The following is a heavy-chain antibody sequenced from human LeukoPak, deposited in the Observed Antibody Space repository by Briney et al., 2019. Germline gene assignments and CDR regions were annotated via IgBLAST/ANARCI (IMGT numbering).Heavy chain of an antibody. D-gene: IGHD6-13*01. CDR3: VKDRRIAAPNNDFFDS. CDR1: GFTFNRFY. V-gene: IGHV3-64D*06. CDR2: ISSNGATT. Sequence: GGSLRLSCSAAGFTFNRFYLHWVRQAPGKGLEFVSHISSNGATTYYADSVKGRFTISRDNSKNTLYLQMSSLRADDTAVYYCVKDRRIAAPNNDFFDSWGQGALVTVSS. J-gene: IGHJ4*02.